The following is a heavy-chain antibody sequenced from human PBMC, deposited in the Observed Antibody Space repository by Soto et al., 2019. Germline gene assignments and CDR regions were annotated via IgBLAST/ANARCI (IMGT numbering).Heavy chain of an antibody. J-gene: IGHJ4*02. CDR2: IYYSGST. D-gene: IGHD6-6*01. V-gene: IGHV4-61*01. CDR3: ARAAYSSSFAY. Sequence: SETLSLTCTASGGSVSSGSYYWSWIRQPPGKGLEWIGYIYYSGSTNYNPSLKSRVTISVDTSKNQFSLKLSSVTAADTAVYYCARAAYSSSFAYWGQGTLVTVSS. CDR1: GGSVSSGSYY.